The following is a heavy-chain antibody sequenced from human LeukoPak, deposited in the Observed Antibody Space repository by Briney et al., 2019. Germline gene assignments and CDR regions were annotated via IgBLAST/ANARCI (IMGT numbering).Heavy chain of an antibody. V-gene: IGHV3-7*01. CDR3: ARGSAFDY. Sequence: GGSLRLSCAASGFTFSTSWMTWVRQAPGKGLEWVANIKQDGSEKYYVDSVKGRFAVSRDNAKNSLYLQMNSLRAEDTAVYYCARGSAFDYWGQGTLVTVSS. J-gene: IGHJ4*02. CDR2: IKQDGSEK. CDR1: GFTFSTSW.